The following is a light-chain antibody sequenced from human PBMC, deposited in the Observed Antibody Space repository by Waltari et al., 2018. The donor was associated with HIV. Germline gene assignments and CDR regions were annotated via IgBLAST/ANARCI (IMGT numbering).Light chain of an antibody. V-gene: IGLV1-40*01. Sequence: QSLLTQPPSLSGAPGQGVTIPCTGRSSTIGAGYDAHWYQQLPGTAPKLLMYDTYKRPSGVPDRFSGSKSGPSASLVITGLQPEDEADYYCQSYDSSLRNYVFGTGTKVTFI. J-gene: IGLJ1*01. CDR2: DTY. CDR3: QSYDSSLRNYV. CDR1: SSTIGAGYD.